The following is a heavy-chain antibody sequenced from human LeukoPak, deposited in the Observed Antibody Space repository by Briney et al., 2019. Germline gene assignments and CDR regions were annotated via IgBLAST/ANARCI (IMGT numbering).Heavy chain of an antibody. Sequence: PGGSLRPSCAASGFTFSSYAMSWVRQAPGKGLEWVSGISGSGGSTYYADSVKGRFTISRDNSKNTLYLQMNSLRAEDTAVYYCAKVGGYSGYDFYYFDYWGQGTLVTVSS. D-gene: IGHD5-12*01. CDR2: ISGSGGST. V-gene: IGHV3-23*01. CDR3: AKVGGYSGYDFYYFDY. CDR1: GFTFSSYA. J-gene: IGHJ4*02.